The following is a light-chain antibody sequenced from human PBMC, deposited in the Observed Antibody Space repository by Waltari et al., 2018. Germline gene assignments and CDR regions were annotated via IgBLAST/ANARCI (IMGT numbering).Light chain of an antibody. CDR2: VAS. J-gene: IGKJ3*01. Sequence: DIQMTQSPSSLSASVGDRVTITCRASQDISNFLSWYQQKPGKPPKRLISVASSLESGVPSRFRGSGSGTEFTLTITSLKPEDFAPYFCLQYEREPFTFGPGTKLDIK. CDR1: QDISNF. V-gene: IGKV1-17*01. CDR3: LQYEREPFT.